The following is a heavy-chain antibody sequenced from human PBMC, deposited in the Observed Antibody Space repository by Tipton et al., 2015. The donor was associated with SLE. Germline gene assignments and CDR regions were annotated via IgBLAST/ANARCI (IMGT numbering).Heavy chain of an antibody. CDR3: AREGSSTWYWYFDL. V-gene: IGHV4-34*01. CDR1: GGSFSGYS. CDR2: INHSGINHSGST. Sequence: TLSLTCAVYGGSFSGYSWSWIRQPPGKGLEWIGEINHSGINHSGSTNYNPSLKSRVTISLDTSKNQFSLKVSSATAADTAVYYCAREGSSTWYWYFDLWGRGTPVTVSS. J-gene: IGHJ2*01. D-gene: IGHD2-2*01.